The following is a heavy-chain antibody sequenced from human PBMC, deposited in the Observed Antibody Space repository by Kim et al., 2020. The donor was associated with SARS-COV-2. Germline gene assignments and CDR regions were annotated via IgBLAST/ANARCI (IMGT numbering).Heavy chain of an antibody. CDR1: GGSISSYY. CDR3: ARDRMVTGYNWFDP. Sequence: SETLSLTCTVSGGSISSYYWSWIRQPPGKGLEWIGYIYYSGSTNYNPSLKSRVTISVDTSKNQFSLKLSSVTAADTAVYYCARDRMVTGYNWFDPWGQGTLVTVSS. J-gene: IGHJ5*02. D-gene: IGHD5-18*01. CDR2: IYYSGST. V-gene: IGHV4-59*13.